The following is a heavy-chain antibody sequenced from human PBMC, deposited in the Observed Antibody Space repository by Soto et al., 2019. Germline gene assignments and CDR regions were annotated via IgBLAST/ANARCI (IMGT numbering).Heavy chain of an antibody. CDR3: EREPLGTILGVVVSDGMDD. J-gene: IGHJ6*02. CDR1: GYTFTGYY. V-gene: IGHV1-2*04. CDR2: INPNSGGT. D-gene: IGHD3-3*01. Sequence: ASVKVSCKASGYTFTGYYMHWVRQAPGQGLEWMGWINPNSGGTNYAQKFQGWVTMTRDTSISTASMELSRLRSADTAVYYCEREPLGTILGVVVSDGMDDWGQRTTVTVSS.